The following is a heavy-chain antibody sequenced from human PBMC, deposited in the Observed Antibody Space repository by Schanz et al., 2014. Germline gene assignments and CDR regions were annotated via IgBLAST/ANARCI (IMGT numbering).Heavy chain of an antibody. CDR3: ARDRRFFDRDDLYYFDS. V-gene: IGHV1-18*01. Sequence: QVQLVQSGAEVKKPGASVKVSCKASGYTFTSYGINWVRQAPGQGLEWMGWISAYNGNTKYPQKLQGRVTMTTDTSTSTAYMALTDLRSDDTAVYYCARDRRFFDRDDLYYFDSWGQGTLVTVSS. D-gene: IGHD3-3*01. J-gene: IGHJ4*02. CDR2: ISAYNGNT. CDR1: GYTFTSYG.